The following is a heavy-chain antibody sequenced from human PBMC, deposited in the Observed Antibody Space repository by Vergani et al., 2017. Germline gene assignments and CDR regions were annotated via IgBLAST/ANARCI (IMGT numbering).Heavy chain of an antibody. CDR2: IKSKTDGGTT. V-gene: IGHV3-15*01. D-gene: IGHD6-19*01. CDR3: TTSWYSSGPMGDAFDI. CDR1: GFTFSNAW. Sequence: EVQLVESGGGLVKPGGSLRLSCAASGFTFSNAWMSWVRQAPGKGLEWVGRIKSKTDGGTTDYAAPVKGRFTISRDDSKNTLYLQMNSLKTEDTAVYYCTTSWYSSGPMGDAFDIWGQGTMVTVSS. J-gene: IGHJ3*02.